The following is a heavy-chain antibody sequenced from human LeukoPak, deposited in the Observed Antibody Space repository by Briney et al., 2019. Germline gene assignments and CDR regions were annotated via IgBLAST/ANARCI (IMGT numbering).Heavy chain of an antibody. V-gene: IGHV4-38-2*01. D-gene: IGHD1-7*01. J-gene: IGHJ5*02. CDR3: ARVRNNWNYFSARNNWFDP. Sequence: SETLSHTCAVSGYSISSGYYWGWIRQPPGKGLEWIGSIYHSGSTYYNPSLKSRVTISVDTSKNQFSLKLSSVTAADTAVYYCARVRNNWNYFSARNNWFDPWGQGTLVTVSS. CDR2: IYHSGST. CDR1: GYSISSGYY.